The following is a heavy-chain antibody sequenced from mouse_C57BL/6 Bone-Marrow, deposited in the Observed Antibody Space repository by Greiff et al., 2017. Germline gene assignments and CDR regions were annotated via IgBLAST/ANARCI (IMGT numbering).Heavy chain of an antibody. V-gene: IGHV1-50*01. CDR3: AGSNYGNYYAMDY. D-gene: IGHD2-5*01. J-gene: IGHJ4*01. CDR1: GYTFTSYW. CDR2: IDPSDSYT. Sequence: QVQLQQPGAELVKPGASVKLSCKASGYTFTSYWMQWVKQRPGQGLEWIGEIDPSDSYTNYHQKFKGKATLSVDTSSSTAYMQLSSLTSEDSAVYYCAGSNYGNYYAMDYWGQGTAVTVSS.